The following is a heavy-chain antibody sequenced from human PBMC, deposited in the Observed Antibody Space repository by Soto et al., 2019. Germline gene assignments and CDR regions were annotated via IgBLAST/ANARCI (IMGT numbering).Heavy chain of an antibody. V-gene: IGHV5-51*01. J-gene: IGHJ4*02. CDR1: GYSFTSYW. CDR2: IYPGDSDT. D-gene: IGHD3-16*01. Sequence: PGESLKISCKGSGYSFTSYWIGWVRQMPGKGLEWMGIIYPGDSDTRYSPSFQGQVTISADKSISTAYLQWSSLKASDTAMYYCARSELHDTYYDYIWGSYPPGYFDYWGQGTLVTVSS. CDR3: ARSELHDTYYDYIWGSYPPGYFDY.